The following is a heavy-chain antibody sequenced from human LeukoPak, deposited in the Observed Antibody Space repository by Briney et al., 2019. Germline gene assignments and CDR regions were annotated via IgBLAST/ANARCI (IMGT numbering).Heavy chain of an antibody. V-gene: IGHV3-21*01. Sequence: GGSLRLSCAASGFTFSSYSMSWVRQAPGKGLEWVSSISSSSSYIYYADSVKGRFTISRDNAKNSLYLQMNSLRAEDTAVYYCARSLFGEYYFDYWGQGTLVTVSS. CDR3: ARSLFGEYYFDY. CDR2: ISSSSSYI. J-gene: IGHJ4*02. CDR1: GFTFSSYS. D-gene: IGHD3-10*01.